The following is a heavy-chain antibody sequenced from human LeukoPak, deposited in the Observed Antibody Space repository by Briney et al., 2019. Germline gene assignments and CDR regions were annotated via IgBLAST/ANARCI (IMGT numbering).Heavy chain of an antibody. D-gene: IGHD5-24*01. CDR2: IYDSGST. CDR1: GGSISSGDYY. CDR3: ARVTDGSTCAY. Sequence: PSETLSLTCTVSGGSISSGDYYWSWIRQPPGKGLEWIVYIYDSGSTYYNPSLKSRVTISVDTSKNQFSLKLSSVTAADTAVYYCARVTDGSTCAYCGQGTLVTVSS. J-gene: IGHJ1*01. V-gene: IGHV4-30-4*01.